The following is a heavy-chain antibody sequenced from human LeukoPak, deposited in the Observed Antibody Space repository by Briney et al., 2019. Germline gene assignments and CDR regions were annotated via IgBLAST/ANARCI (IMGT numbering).Heavy chain of an antibody. V-gene: IGHV1-2*02. J-gene: IGHJ4*02. CDR1: GYTFTGYY. CDR2: INPNSGGT. CDR3: ARARGWPITGFDY. Sequence: ASVKVSCKASGYTFTGYYMHWVRQAPGQGLEWMGWINPNSGGTNYAQKFQGRVTMTRDTSISTAYMELSRLRSDDTAVYYCARARGWPITGFDYWGQGPLVTVSS. D-gene: IGHD3-16*01.